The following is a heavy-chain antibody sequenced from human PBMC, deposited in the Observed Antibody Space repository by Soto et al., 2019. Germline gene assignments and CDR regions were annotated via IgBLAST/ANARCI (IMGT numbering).Heavy chain of an antibody. CDR2: ISAYNGNT. CDR3: ARDLGAVGGTIFGVVIDY. CDR1: GYTFTSYG. D-gene: IGHD3-3*01. V-gene: IGHV1-18*01. J-gene: IGHJ4*02. Sequence: ASVKVSCKASGYTFTSYGISWVRQAPGQGLEWMGWISAYNGNTNYAQKLQGRVTMTTDTSTSTAYMELRSLRSDDTAVYYCARDLGAVGGTIFGVVIDYWGQGTLVTVSS.